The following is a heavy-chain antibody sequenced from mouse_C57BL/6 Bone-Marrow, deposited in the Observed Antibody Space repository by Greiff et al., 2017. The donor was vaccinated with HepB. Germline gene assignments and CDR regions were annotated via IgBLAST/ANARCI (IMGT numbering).Heavy chain of an antibody. V-gene: IGHV1-50*01. CDR1: GYTFTSYW. CDR2: IDPSDSYT. CDR3: AKGAYYYGSSFYWYFDV. D-gene: IGHD1-1*01. Sequence: QVQLQQPGAELVKPGASVKLSCKASGYTFTSYWMQWVKQRPGQGLEWIGEIDPSDSYTNYNQNFKGKATLTVDTSSSTSYMQLSSLTSEDSAVYYCAKGAYYYGSSFYWYFDVWGTGTTVTVSS. J-gene: IGHJ1*03.